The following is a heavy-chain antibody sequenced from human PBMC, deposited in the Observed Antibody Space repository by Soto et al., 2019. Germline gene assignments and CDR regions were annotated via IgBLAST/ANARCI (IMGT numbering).Heavy chain of an antibody. J-gene: IGHJ4*02. CDR3: ARGYSSNWFRVDY. D-gene: IGHD6-13*01. CDR2: VYHSGST. V-gene: IGHV4-59*01. CDR1: GGSINSYY. Sequence: QVQLQESGPRLVKPSETLSLTCTVSGGSINSYYWRWIRHPPGKGLEWIGYVYHSGSTSYNPSLRSRLTMSLDTSKNQFSLTLSSVTAADTAMYYCARGYSSNWFRVDYWGQGTLVTVSS.